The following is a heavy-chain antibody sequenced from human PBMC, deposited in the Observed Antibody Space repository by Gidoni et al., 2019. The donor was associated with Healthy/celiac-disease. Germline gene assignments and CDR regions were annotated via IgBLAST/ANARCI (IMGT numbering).Heavy chain of an antibody. V-gene: IGHV3-23*04. CDR3: AKDRSTVREFDY. D-gene: IGHD4-4*01. Sequence: EVQLVESGGGLLQPGGSLRPPCAVSGFTFSSYAMSWVSQAPGKGLEWVSAISGSGGFTYYADSVKGRFTISRDNSKNTLYLQMNSLRAEDTAVYYCAKDRSTVREFDYWGQGTLVTVSS. CDR1: GFTFSSYA. J-gene: IGHJ4*02. CDR2: ISGSGGFT.